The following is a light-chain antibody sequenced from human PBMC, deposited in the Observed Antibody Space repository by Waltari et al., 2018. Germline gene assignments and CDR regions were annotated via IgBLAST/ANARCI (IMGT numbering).Light chain of an antibody. CDR2: EVS. V-gene: IGLV2-8*01. J-gene: IGLJ2*01. CDR3: ASFAGSNTL. CDR1: STDVGVYNY. Sequence: QSALTQPPSASGSPGQSVTMSCTGTSTDVGVYNYVSWYQQPPGQAPNLLIYEVSERPSGVPDRFSGSKSGNTASLTVSGLQPEDEADYYCASFAGSNTLFGGGTKLTVL.